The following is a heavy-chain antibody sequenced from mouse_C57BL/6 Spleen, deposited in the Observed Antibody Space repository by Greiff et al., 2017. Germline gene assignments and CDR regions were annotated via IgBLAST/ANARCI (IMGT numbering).Heavy chain of an antibody. J-gene: IGHJ2*01. CDR2: IHPSGSKT. D-gene: IGHD3-3*01. Sequence: QVQLKQPGAELVRPGSSVKLSCKASGYTFTSYWMHWVKQRPIQGLEWIGNIHPSGSKTHYNQKFKDKATLTVDKSSSTAYMQLSSLTSEDSAVEYCAREGCSNLDYWGQGTTLTVSS. V-gene: IGHV1-52*01. CDR1: GYTFTSYW. CDR3: AREGCSNLDY.